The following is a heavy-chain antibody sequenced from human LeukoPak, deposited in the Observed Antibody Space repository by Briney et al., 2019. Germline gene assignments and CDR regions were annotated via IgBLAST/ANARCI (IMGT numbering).Heavy chain of an antibody. CDR3: TRDYYDSSGYYYLPDY. CDR1: GFTFSDYG. D-gene: IGHD3-22*01. J-gene: IGHJ4*02. V-gene: IGHV3-30*03. CDR2: ISYDGRKM. Sequence: PGGSLRLSCVASGFTFSDYGIHWVRQAPGKGLEWVAVISYDGRKMKYADSVKGGFTISRDNSKDTLSLHMNTLRTEDTAVYYCTRDYYDSSGYYYLPDYWGQGTLVTVSS.